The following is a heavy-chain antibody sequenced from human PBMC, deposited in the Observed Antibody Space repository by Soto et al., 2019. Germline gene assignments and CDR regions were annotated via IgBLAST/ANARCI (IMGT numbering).Heavy chain of an antibody. D-gene: IGHD2-2*02. Sequence: QVLLVESGGGVVQPGRSLRLSCSASGFAFSNSAMHWVRQAPGKGLEWVAVISKDGDNKYYANSLKGRFTISRDNSKNTLYLQMNSLSPEDTAVYYCATRTIRTPDYWGQGTLVTVSS. CDR2: ISKDGDNK. J-gene: IGHJ4*02. CDR3: ATRTIRTPDY. CDR1: GFAFSNSA. V-gene: IGHV3-30-3*01.